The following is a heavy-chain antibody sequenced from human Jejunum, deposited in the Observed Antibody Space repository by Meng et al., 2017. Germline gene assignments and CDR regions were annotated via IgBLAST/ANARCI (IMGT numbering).Heavy chain of an antibody. CDR3: AKSSSTSYNADFDN. V-gene: IGHV3-23*04. CDR1: GFTFNIYA. D-gene: IGHD2-2*01. J-gene: IGHJ4*02. CDR2: FSGVGDKT. Sequence: VRLVVSVCAMVQRGGSLRLSCAASGFTFNIYAMTWVRQAPGKGLQWVSDFSGVGDKTFYADSVKGRFTISRDNSRETLYLQMNSLRPEDTAVYYCAKSSSTSYNADFDNWGQGTLVTASS.